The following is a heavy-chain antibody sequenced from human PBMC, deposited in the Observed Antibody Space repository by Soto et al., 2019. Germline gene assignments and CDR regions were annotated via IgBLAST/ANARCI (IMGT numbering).Heavy chain of an antibody. CDR2: ISSSGSTI. J-gene: IGHJ6*03. Sequence: QVQLVESGGGLVKPGGSLRLSCAASGFTFSDYYMSWIRQAPGTGLECVSYISSSGSTIYYADSVKGRFTISRDNAKNSLYLQMNSLRGEDTAVYYCARDYGKLIVGVVIDYMDVWGKGTTVTVSS. V-gene: IGHV3-11*01. CDR3: ARDYGKLIVGVVIDYMDV. CDR1: GFTFSDYY. D-gene: IGHD3-3*01.